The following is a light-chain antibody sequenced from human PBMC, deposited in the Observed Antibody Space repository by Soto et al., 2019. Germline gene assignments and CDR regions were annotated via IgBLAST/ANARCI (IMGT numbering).Light chain of an antibody. CDR3: QQSYRTPLT. V-gene: IGKV1-39*01. Sequence: DIQMTQSPSSLSASVGDTVTITCRASQSISIYLNWYQQKPGKAHSLLIYAAYSLQNGVPSRFSGSGSGTDFTLTISSLQREDFATYYCQQSYRTPLTFGGGTKVEIK. CDR1: QSISIY. J-gene: IGKJ4*01. CDR2: AAY.